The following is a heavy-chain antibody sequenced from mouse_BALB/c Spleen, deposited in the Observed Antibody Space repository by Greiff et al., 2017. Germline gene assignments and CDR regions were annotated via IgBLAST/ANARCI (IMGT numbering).Heavy chain of an antibody. CDR1: GFTFSSFG. V-gene: IGHV5-17*02. CDR2: ISSGSSTI. J-gene: IGHJ1*01. CDR3: ARDWYFDV. Sequence: EVQGVESGGGLVQPGGSLKLSCAASGFTFSSFGMHWVRQAPEKGLEWVAYISSGSSTIYYADTVKGRYTISRDNPKNTLFLQMTSLRSEDTAMYYCARDWYFDVWGAGTTVTVAS.